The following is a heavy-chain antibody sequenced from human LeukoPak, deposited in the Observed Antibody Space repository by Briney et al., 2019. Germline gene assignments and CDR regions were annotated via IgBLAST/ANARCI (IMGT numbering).Heavy chain of an antibody. CDR2: IIPIFGTV. CDR1: GGTFSSYG. V-gene: IGHV1-69*13. CDR3: AIVGAAVTTFSWFDP. Sequence: GASVKVSCKASGGTFSSYGISWVRQAPGQGLERMGGIIPIFGTVNYAERFQGRVTITADESTSTAYMELSSLRSEDTAVYYCAIVGAAVTTFSWFDPWGQGTLVTVSS. D-gene: IGHD4-17*01. J-gene: IGHJ5*02.